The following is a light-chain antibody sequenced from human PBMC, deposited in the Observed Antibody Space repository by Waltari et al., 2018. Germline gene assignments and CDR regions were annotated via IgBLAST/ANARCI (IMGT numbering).Light chain of an antibody. CDR1: QSVSRY. CDR3: QQRVNWPIT. CDR2: DAS. J-gene: IGKJ4*01. Sequence: IVLTQSPATLSLSPGERATLSCRASQSVSRYLVWYQQKPGQAPRLLIYDASNRATGIPARFSGSGSGTDYTLTISSLEAEDFAVYYCQQRVNWPITFGGGTKVEIK. V-gene: IGKV3-11*01.